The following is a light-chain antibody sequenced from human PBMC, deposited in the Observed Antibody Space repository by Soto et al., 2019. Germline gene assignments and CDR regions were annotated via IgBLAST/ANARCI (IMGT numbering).Light chain of an antibody. Sequence: QSVLTQPASLSGSPWQSNPTSRPGTSREGGGFNYVSWYQQHPGKAPKLMIYDVTNRPSGVSYRFSGSKSGNTASLTISGLQAEDEADYYCNSYTSSSTYVFGTGTKVTVL. V-gene: IGLV2-14*03. CDR2: DVT. CDR1: SREGGGFNY. J-gene: IGLJ1*01. CDR3: NSYTSSSTYV.